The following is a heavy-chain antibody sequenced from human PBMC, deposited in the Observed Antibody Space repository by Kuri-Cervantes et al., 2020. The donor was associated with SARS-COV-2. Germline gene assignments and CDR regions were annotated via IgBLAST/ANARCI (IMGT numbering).Heavy chain of an antibody. D-gene: IGHD6-13*01. CDR1: GFTFSSYS. CDR3: AKHSSSWYVLPLSY. CDR2: ISSSSSYI. J-gene: IGHJ4*02. V-gene: IGHV3-21*04. Sequence: GGSLRLSCAASGFTFSSYSMNWVRQAPGKGLEWVSSISSSSSYIYYADSVKGRFTISRDNAKNSLYLQMNSLRAEDTAVYYCAKHSSSWYVLPLSYWGQGTLVTVSS.